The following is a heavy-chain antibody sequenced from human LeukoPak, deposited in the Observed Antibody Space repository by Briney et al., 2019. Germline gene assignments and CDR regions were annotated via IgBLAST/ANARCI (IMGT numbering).Heavy chain of an antibody. CDR2: ISNIGGTT. V-gene: IGHV3-23*01. J-gene: IGHJ5*02. CDR1: GFSFSNYA. D-gene: IGHD3-10*01. CDR3: AKGYYGSGTYGWFDP. Sequence: GGSLRLSCAASGFSFSNYAMSWVRQAPRKGLQWVSAISNIGGTTYYADSVKGRFTIFRDNSKKKLYLQMNSLRAEDSAVYYCAKGYYGSGTYGWFDPWGPGTLVTVSS.